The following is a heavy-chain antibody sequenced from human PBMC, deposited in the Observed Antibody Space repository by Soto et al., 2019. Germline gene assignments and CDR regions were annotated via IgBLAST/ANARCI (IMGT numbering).Heavy chain of an antibody. J-gene: IGHJ6*02. CDR2: IWYDGSNK. D-gene: IGHD5-18*01. CDR3: AKGVLGYSYGYVSDYYYYGMDV. V-gene: IGHV3-33*06. CDR1: GFTFSSYG. Sequence: GGSLRLSCAASGFTFSSYGMHWVRQAPGKGLEWVAVIWYDGSNKYYADSVKGRFTISRDNSKNTLYLQMNSLRAEDTAVYYCAKGVLGYSYGYVSDYYYYGMDVWGQGTTVTVSS.